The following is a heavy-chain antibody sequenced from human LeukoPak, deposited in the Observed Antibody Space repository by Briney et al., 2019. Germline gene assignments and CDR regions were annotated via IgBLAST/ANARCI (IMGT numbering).Heavy chain of an antibody. D-gene: IGHD3-10*01. CDR3: ARGIYYYGSGSYYPGPHFDY. CDR2: INPSGGST. V-gene: IGHV1-46*01. Sequence: ASVKVSCKASGYTFTSYYIHWVRQAPGQGLEWMGLINPSGGSTNYAQKFQGRVTMTRDTSISTAYMELSRLRSDDTAVYYCARGIYYYGSGSYYPGPHFDYWGQGTLVTVSS. CDR1: GYTFTSYY. J-gene: IGHJ4*02.